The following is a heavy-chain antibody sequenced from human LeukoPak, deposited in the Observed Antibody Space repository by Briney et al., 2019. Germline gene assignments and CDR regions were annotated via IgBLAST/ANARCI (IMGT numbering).Heavy chain of an antibody. CDR2: IRYDGSNK. Sequence: GGSLRLSCAASEFTFSSYGMHWVRQAPGKGLEWVAFIRYDGSNKYYADSVKGRFTISRDNSKNTLYLQMNSLRAEDTAVYYCAKDKMRYYYDSSGYDYWGQGTLVTVSS. CDR3: AKDKMRYYYDSSGYDY. D-gene: IGHD3-22*01. J-gene: IGHJ4*02. CDR1: EFTFSSYG. V-gene: IGHV3-30*02.